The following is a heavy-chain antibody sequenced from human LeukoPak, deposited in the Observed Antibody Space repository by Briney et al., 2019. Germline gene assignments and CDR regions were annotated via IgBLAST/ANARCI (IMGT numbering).Heavy chain of an antibody. CDR3: ARRAWFGEPIPAFDY. D-gene: IGHD3-10*01. CDR1: GFTFSSYS. V-gene: IGHV3-21*01. J-gene: IGHJ4*02. CDR2: ISSGSSYI. Sequence: AGGSLRLSCAASGFTFSSYSMNWVRQAPGKGLEWVSSISSGSSYIYYADSVKGRFTISRDDAKNSLYLQMNSLRAEDTAVYYCARRAWFGEPIPAFDYWGQGTLVTVSS.